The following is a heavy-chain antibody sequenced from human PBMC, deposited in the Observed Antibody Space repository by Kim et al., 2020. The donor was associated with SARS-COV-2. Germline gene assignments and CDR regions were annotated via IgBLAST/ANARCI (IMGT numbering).Heavy chain of an antibody. Sequence: ASVKVSCKASGYTFTGYYMHWVRQAPGQGLEWMGRINPNSGGTNYAQKFQGRVTMTRDTSISTAYMELSRLRSDDTAVYYCARDGLEYSSTGNWFDPWGQGTLVTVSS. CDR1: GYTFTGYY. D-gene: IGHD6-6*01. V-gene: IGHV1-2*06. CDR3: ARDGLEYSSTGNWFDP. J-gene: IGHJ5*02. CDR2: INPNSGGT.